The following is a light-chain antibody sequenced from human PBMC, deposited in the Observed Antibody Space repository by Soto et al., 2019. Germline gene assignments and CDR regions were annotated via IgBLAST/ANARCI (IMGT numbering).Light chain of an antibody. J-gene: IGLJ1*01. CDR2: EVN. CDR1: SSDVGGYNY. CDR3: SSYAGSSNV. V-gene: IGLV2-8*01. Sequence: QSVLPQPPSASGSPGQSVAISCTGTSSDVGGYNYVSWYQQQPGKAPQLIIYEVNKRPSGVPERFSGSKSGNTASLTVSGLQAEDEADYYCSSYAGSSNVFGTGTQLTVL.